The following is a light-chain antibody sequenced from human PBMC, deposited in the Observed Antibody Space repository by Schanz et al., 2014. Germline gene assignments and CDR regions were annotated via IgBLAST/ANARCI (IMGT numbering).Light chain of an antibody. CDR1: QSLNND. Sequence: EIVMTQSPATLSVSPGERATLSCRATQSLNNDLAWYQQKPGQAPRLLIYGASARATGIPTRFSGSGSGTEFTLTISGLQSEDFAVYHCQQYSDWPLTFGQGTKLEIK. V-gene: IGKV3-15*01. CDR2: GAS. CDR3: QQYSDWPLT. J-gene: IGKJ2*01.